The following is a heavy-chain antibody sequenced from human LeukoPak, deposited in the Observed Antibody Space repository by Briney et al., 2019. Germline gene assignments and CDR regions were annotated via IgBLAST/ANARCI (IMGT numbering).Heavy chain of an antibody. D-gene: IGHD5-18*01. V-gene: IGHV5-51*01. CDR3: ARAGRSTDTAMVTDDY. CDR2: IYPGDSDT. J-gene: IGHJ4*02. Sequence: GESLKISCKGSGYSFTSYWIGWVRQMPGKGLEWMGIIYPGDSDTRYSPSFQGQVTISADKSISTAYLQWSSLKASDTAMYYCARAGRSTDTAMVTDDYWGQGALVTVSS. CDR1: GYSFTSYW.